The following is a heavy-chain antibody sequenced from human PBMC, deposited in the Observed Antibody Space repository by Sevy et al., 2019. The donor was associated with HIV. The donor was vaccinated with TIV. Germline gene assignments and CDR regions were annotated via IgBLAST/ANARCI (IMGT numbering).Heavy chain of an antibody. J-gene: IGHJ6*02. Sequence: GGSLRLSCAASGFSFSDYNMNWVRLAPDKGLEWVSFISSGSGYIYYADSMKGRFTISRDNAKNVLYLQLNSLRAEDTAVYYCATDKTILEGRYGMDVWGQGTTVTVSS. V-gene: IGHV3-21*01. CDR2: ISSGSGYI. D-gene: IGHD3-3*01. CDR1: GFSFSDYN. CDR3: ATDKTILEGRYGMDV.